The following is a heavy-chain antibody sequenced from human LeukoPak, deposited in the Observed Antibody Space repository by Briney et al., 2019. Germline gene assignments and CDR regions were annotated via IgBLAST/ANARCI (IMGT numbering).Heavy chain of an antibody. D-gene: IGHD2-15*01. CDR2: INHSGST. CDR1: GGSFSGYY. J-gene: IGHJ6*03. CDR3: ARRRQGYCSGGSCYSRYYYYMDV. Sequence: PSETLSLTCAVYGGSFSGYYWSWVRQPPGKGLEWGGEINHSGSTNYNPSLKSRVTISVDTSKNQFSLKLSSVTAADTAVYYCARRRQGYCSGGSCYSRYYYYMDVWGKGTTVTISS. V-gene: IGHV4-34*01.